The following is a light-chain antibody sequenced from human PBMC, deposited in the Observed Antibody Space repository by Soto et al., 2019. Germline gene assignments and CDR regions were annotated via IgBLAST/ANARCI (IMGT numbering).Light chain of an antibody. CDR2: GAS. Sequence: DIVLTRSPGTQSLYPGERATLSCRASQSVSSSYLAWYQQKPGQAPRLLIYGASSRATGIPDRFSGSGSGTDFTLTISRLEPEDFAVYFCQQYGNSPPNTFGQGTKVDIK. CDR3: QQYGNSPPNT. CDR1: QSVSSSY. J-gene: IGKJ2*01. V-gene: IGKV3-20*01.